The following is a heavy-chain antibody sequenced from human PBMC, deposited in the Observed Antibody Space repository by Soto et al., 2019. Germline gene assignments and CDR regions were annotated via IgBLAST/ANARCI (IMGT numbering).Heavy chain of an antibody. CDR2: IYYSGST. CDR3: ARDRERGDFRWFDP. V-gene: IGHV4-31*03. Sequence: QVQLQESGPGLVKPSQTLSLTCTVSGGSISSGGYYWSWIRQHPGKGLEWIGYIYYSGSTYYNPSLKSRVTISVDTYKNQYSLKLSSVTAADTAVYYCARDRERGDFRWFDPWGQGTLVTVSS. J-gene: IGHJ5*02. CDR1: GGSISSGGYY. D-gene: IGHD2-21*02.